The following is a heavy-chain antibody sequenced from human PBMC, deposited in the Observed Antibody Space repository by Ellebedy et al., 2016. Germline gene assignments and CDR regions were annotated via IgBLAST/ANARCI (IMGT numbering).Heavy chain of an antibody. D-gene: IGHD1-26*01. CDR2: INTDGSST. V-gene: IGHV3-74*01. Sequence: GGSLRLSCAASGFTFSNYWMHWVRHVPGKGLVWVSRINTDGSSTSYADSVKGRFTISRDNAKNTLYLQMNSLRAEDTAVYYCARDGTYSGSYYYYFQHWGQGSLVTVSS. CDR3: ARDGTYSGSYYYYFQH. CDR1: GFTFSNYW. J-gene: IGHJ1*01.